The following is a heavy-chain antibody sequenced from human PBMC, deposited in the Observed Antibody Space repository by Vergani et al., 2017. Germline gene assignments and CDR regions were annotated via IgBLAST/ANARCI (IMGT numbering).Heavy chain of an antibody. CDR2: INHSGST. D-gene: IGHD3-22*01. V-gene: IGHV4-34*01. J-gene: IGHJ4*02. Sequence: QVQLQQWGAGLLKPSETLSLTCAVYGGSFSGYYWSWIRQPPGKGLEWIGEINHSGSTYYNPSLKSRVTISVDTSKNQFSLKLSSVTAADTAVYYCARHHDGLLPDYYDSSGYLRKIDYWGQGTLVTVSS. CDR3: ARHHDGLLPDYYDSSGYLRKIDY. CDR1: GGSFSGYY.